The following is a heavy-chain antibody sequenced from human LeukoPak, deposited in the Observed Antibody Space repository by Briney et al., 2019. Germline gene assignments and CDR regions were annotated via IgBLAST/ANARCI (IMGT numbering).Heavy chain of an antibody. D-gene: IGHD3-22*01. V-gene: IGHV4-61*02. CDR1: GGSISSGSYY. CDR3: ARNLGSYYYDSFCFGY. CDR2: IYTSGST. Sequence: PSQTLSLTCTVSGGSISSGSYYWSWIRQPAGKGLEWIGRIYTSGSTNYNPSLKSRVTISVDTSKNQFSLKLSSVTAADTAVYYCARNLGSYYYDSFCFGYWGQGTLVTISS. J-gene: IGHJ4*02.